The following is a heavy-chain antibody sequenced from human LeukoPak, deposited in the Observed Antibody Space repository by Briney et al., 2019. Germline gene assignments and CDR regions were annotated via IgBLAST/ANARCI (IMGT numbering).Heavy chain of an antibody. J-gene: IGHJ5*02. CDR1: GGSISSSSYY. V-gene: IGHV4-39*01. D-gene: IGHD1-14*01. CDR3: ARRHDSPRTTWFDP. Sequence: SETLSLTCTVSGGSISSSSYYWGWIRQPPGKGLEWIGSIYYSGSTYYNPSLKSRVTIPVDTSKNQFSLKLSSVTAADTAVYYCARRHDSPRTTWFDPWGQGTLVTVSS. CDR2: IYYSGST.